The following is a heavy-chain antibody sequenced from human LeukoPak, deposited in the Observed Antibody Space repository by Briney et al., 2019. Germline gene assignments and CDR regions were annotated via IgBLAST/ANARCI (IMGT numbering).Heavy chain of an antibody. Sequence: PGGSLRLSCAASGFSVSSNYMTWVRQAPGKGLEWVSVIYSGGSTYYADSVKGRFTISRDNSKNTLYLQMNSLRAEDTAVYYCARDYRTAIAALGTDYWGQGTLVTVSP. CDR3: ARDYRTAIAALGTDY. CDR2: IYSGGST. D-gene: IGHD6-13*01. J-gene: IGHJ4*02. V-gene: IGHV3-53*01. CDR1: GFSVSSNY.